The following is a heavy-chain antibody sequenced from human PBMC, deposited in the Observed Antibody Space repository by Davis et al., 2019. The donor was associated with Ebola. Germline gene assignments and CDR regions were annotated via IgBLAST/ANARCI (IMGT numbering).Heavy chain of an antibody. D-gene: IGHD2-2*01. V-gene: IGHV4-34*01. CDR2: INHSGST. CDR1: GGSFSGYY. CDR3: ARSQQVVVVPAAQYYYYYYGMDV. J-gene: IGHJ6*02. Sequence: SETLSLTCAVYGGSFSGYYWSWIRQPPGKGLEWIGEINHSGSTNYNPSLKSRVTISVDTSKNQFSLKLSSVTAADTAVYYCARSQQVVVVPAAQYYYYYYGMDVWGQGTTVTVSS.